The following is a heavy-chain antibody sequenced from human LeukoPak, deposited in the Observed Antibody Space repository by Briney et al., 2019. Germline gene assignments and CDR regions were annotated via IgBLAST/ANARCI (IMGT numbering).Heavy chain of an antibody. V-gene: IGHV1-69*05. CDR3: ASEVREMATNRHYFHY. CDR1: GGTFSSYA. Sequence: SVKVSCKASGGTFSSYAISWVRQAPGQGLEWMGGIIPIFGTANYAQKFQGRVTITTDESTSTAYMELSSLRSEDTAVYYCASEVREMATNRHYFHYWGQGTLASVSS. J-gene: IGHJ4*02. D-gene: IGHD5-24*01. CDR2: IIPIFGTA.